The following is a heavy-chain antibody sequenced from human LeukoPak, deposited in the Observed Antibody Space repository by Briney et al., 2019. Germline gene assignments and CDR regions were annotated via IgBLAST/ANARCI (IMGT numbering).Heavy chain of an antibody. J-gene: IGHJ1*01. D-gene: IGHD2-2*01. V-gene: IGHV1-18*01. CDR3: ARESGAYCSTTSCLGYFQH. CDR1: GYTFTSYG. Sequence: ASVKVSCKTSGYTFTSYGISWVRQAPGQGLEWMVWISAYTGNTNYAQKLQGRVTMTTDTSTSTAHMELRSLRSDDTAVYYCARESGAYCSTTSCLGYFQHWGQGTLVTVSS. CDR2: ISAYTGNT.